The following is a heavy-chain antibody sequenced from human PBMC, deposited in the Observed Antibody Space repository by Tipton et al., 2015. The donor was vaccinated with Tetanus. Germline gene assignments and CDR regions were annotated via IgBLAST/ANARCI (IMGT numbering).Heavy chain of an antibody. CDR3: ARGNGDYNYGMDV. CDR1: GGSISSYY. CDR2: IYTSGST. J-gene: IGHJ6*02. Sequence: TLSLTCTVSGGSISSYYWSWIRQPPGKGLEWIGRIYTSGSTNYNPSLKSRVTMSVDTSKNQFSLKLSSVTAADTAVYYCARGNGDYNYGMDVWGQGTTVTVSS. V-gene: IGHV4-4*07. D-gene: IGHD4-17*01.